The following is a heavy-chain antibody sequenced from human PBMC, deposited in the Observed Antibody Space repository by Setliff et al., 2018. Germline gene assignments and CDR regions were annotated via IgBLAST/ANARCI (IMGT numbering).Heavy chain of an antibody. CDR1: GGSISSYY. V-gene: IGHV4-4*07. J-gene: IGHJ4*02. CDR2: IYISGGT. D-gene: IGHD6-19*01. Sequence: PSETLSLTCTVSGGSISSYYWTWIRQPAGKGLEWIGRIYISGGTSYNPSLKSRVTMSLDTSKNQFTLNLNSVTAADMAVYYCARDRSSGWYGDYFDYWGQGTLVTVSS. CDR3: ARDRSSGWYGDYFDY.